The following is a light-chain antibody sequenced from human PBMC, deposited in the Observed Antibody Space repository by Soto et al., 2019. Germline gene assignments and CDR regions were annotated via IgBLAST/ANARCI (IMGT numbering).Light chain of an antibody. CDR1: SSDVGGYNY. CDR3: SSYTSSSTYV. J-gene: IGLJ1*01. V-gene: IGLV2-14*01. CDR2: EVS. Sequence: ALTQPASVSGSPGQSITISCTGTSSDVGGYNYVSWYQQHPGKAPKLMIYEVSNRPSGVSNRFSGSKSDNTASLTISGLQAEDEADYYCSSYTSSSTYVFGTGTKV.